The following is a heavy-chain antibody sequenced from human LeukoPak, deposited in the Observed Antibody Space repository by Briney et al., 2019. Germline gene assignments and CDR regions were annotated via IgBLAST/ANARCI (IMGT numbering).Heavy chain of an antibody. Sequence: GGSLRLSCAASGFTFSSCAMSWVRQAPGKGLEWVSAISGSGGSTYYADSVKGRFTISRDNSKNTVSLQMNSLRAEDSAVYYCAKGTASGGTYYFDYWGQGTLVTVSS. CDR1: GFTFSSCA. J-gene: IGHJ4*02. D-gene: IGHD6-13*01. CDR3: AKGTASGGTYYFDY. CDR2: ISGSGGST. V-gene: IGHV3-23*01.